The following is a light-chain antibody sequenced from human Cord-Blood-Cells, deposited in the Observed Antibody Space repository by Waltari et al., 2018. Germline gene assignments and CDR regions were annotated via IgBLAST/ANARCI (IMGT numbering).Light chain of an antibody. CDR2: DVS. CDR3: SSYTSSSHAV. J-gene: IGLJ7*01. CDR1: SSDVGGYNY. V-gene: IGLV2-14*01. Sequence: QSALTQPASVSGSPGQSITISCTGTSSDVGGYNYVSWYQQHPGKAPKLMIYDVSNRPSGVSNRFSGSKSGNTASLTISGLQAEDEADYYCSSYTSSSHAVFGGG.